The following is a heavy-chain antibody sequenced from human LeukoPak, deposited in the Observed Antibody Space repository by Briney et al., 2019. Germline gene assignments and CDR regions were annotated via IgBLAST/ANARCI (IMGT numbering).Heavy chain of an antibody. J-gene: IGHJ4*02. Sequence: SETLSLTCTVSGGSVGSSNYYWSWIRQPPGKGLEWIGYVYYSGSTNYNPSLKGRVTISVDTSKNQFSLTLNSVTTADTAVYYCAREKTGTTVEYFDYWGQGTLVTVSS. CDR3: AREKTGTTVEYFDY. CDR1: GGSVGSSNYY. D-gene: IGHD1-1*01. CDR2: VYYSGST. V-gene: IGHV4-61*01.